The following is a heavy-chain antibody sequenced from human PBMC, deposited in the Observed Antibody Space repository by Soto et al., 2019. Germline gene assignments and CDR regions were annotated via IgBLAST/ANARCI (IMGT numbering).Heavy chain of an antibody. J-gene: IGHJ4*02. CDR3: ARDLGATGD. CDR1: GYTFTSYA. D-gene: IGHD1-26*01. Sequence: QVQLVQSGAEVKKPGASVKVSCKASGYTFTSYAMPWVRQAPGQRLEWMGWINAGNGNTKYSQKFQGRVTITRDTSASPAYMELSSQSSADTAVHYCARDLGATGDWSQATLVTVSS. V-gene: IGHV1-3*01. CDR2: INAGNGNT.